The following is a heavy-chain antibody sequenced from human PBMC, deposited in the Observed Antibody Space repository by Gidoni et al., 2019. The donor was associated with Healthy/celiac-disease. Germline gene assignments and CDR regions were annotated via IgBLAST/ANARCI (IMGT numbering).Heavy chain of an antibody. CDR1: GYTFTSYD. J-gene: IGHJ3*02. V-gene: IGHV1-46*01. CDR2: INPSGGST. CDR3: ARGLEVVAATRDAFDI. Sequence: QVQLVQSGAEVKKPGASVKVSCNASGYTFTSYDMHWVRQAPGQGLEWMGIINPSGGSTSYAQKFQGRGTMTRDTSTSTVYMELSSLRSEDTAVYYCARGLEVVAATRDAFDIWGQGTMVTVSS. D-gene: IGHD2-15*01.